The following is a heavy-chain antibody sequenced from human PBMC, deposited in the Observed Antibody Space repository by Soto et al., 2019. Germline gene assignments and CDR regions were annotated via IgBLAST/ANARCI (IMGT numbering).Heavy chain of an antibody. Sequence: SVKVSCKASGGTFSGYTISWVRQAPGQGLEWMGRIIPILGIANYAQKFQGRVTITADKSTSTAYMELSSLRSEDTAVYYCARDSRIVVVPAPDAFDIWGQGTMVTVSS. CDR3: ARDSRIVVVPAPDAFDI. CDR1: GGTFSGYT. CDR2: IIPILGIA. V-gene: IGHV1-69*04. J-gene: IGHJ3*02. D-gene: IGHD2-2*01.